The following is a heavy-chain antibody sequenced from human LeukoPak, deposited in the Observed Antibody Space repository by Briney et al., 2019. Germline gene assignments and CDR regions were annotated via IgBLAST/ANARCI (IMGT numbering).Heavy chain of an antibody. Sequence: SQTLSLTCTVPGDSISNGSYYWGWIRQPPGKGLEWIGSIYYSGSTYYNPSLKSRVTISVDTSKKQFSLKLSSVTAADTAVYYCARSRYFDWLIFDSWGQGTLVTVSS. CDR2: IYYSGST. CDR1: GDSISNGSYY. CDR3: ARSRYFDWLIFDS. D-gene: IGHD3-9*01. V-gene: IGHV4-39*07. J-gene: IGHJ4*02.